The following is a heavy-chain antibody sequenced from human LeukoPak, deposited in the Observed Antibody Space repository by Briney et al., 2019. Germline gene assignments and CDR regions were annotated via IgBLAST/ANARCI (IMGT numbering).Heavy chain of an antibody. CDR2: ISGYSGNT. V-gene: IGHV1-18*01. Sequence: ASVKVSCKASDYTFTSYGISWVRQAPGQGLEWMGRISGYSGNTNYAQKLQGRITMTTDTSTSTAYMELRSLRSDDTAVYYCARRSITGIDGYWGQGTLVTVSS. CDR3: ARRSITGIDGY. CDR1: DYTFTSYG. J-gene: IGHJ4*02. D-gene: IGHD1-20*01.